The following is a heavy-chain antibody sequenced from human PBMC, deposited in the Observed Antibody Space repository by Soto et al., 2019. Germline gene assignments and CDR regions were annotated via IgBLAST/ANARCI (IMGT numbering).Heavy chain of an antibody. D-gene: IGHD1-1*01. CDR1: GFTFSNNA. CDR2: ISYDGSNK. J-gene: IGHJ6*02. CDR3: ARGTTTSAFSAMDV. V-gene: IGHV3-30-3*01. Sequence: GXSLRLSCAASGFTFSNNAIDWVRQAPGKGLEWVAVISYDGSNKYIAESVKGRFTISRDNSKNTLFLQMNSLRHEDTAVYYCARGTTTSAFSAMDVWGQGTTVTVSS.